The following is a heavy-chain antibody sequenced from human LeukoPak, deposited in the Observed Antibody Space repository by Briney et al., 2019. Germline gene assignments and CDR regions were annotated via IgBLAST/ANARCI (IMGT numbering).Heavy chain of an antibody. CDR2: IYGGGST. J-gene: IGHJ3*02. CDR3: AREGVLDSSGYNDAFDM. Sequence: GRSPRLSCAASGFTVSNNFMSWVRQAPGKGLEWVSVIYGGGSTYYADSVKGRFIISRDTSKNTLYLQMNSLRAEDTAVYYCAREGVLDSSGYNDAFDMWGHGTMVTVSS. V-gene: IGHV3-53*01. CDR1: GFTVSNNF. D-gene: IGHD3-22*01.